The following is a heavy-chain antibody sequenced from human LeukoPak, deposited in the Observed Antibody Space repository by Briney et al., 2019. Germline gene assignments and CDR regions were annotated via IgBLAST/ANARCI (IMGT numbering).Heavy chain of an antibody. J-gene: IGHJ4*02. V-gene: IGHV4-59*01. CDR3: ARLKYSRWYYFDY. CDR2: IYYSGST. CDR1: GGSISSYY. Sequence: SETLSLTCTVSGGSISSYYWSWIRQPPGKGLEWIGYIYYSGSTNYNPSLKSRVTISVDTSKNQFSLKLSSVTAADTAVYYCARLKYSRWYYFDYWGQGTLVTVSS. D-gene: IGHD6-6*01.